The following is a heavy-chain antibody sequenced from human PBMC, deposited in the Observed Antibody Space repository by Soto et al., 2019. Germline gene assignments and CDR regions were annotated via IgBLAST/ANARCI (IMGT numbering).Heavy chain of an antibody. J-gene: IGHJ6*02. CDR2: INHSGST. Sequence: SETLSLTCAVYGGSFSGYYWSWIRQPPGKGLEWIGEINHSGSTNYNPSLKSRVTISVDTSKNQFSLKLSSVTAADTAVYYCARGLKQWLAGGYYYGMDVWGQGTTVTVSS. CDR3: ARGLKQWLAGGYYYGMDV. CDR1: GGSFSGYY. D-gene: IGHD6-19*01. V-gene: IGHV4-34*01.